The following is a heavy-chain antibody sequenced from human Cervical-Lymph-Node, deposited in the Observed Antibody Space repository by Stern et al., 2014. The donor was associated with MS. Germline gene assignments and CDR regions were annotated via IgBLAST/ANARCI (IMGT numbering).Heavy chain of an antibody. Sequence: MQLVESGPGLVKPSETLSLTCTVSGGSISSYYWSWIRQPPGKGLEWIGYIYYSGSTNYNPSLKSRVTISVDTSKNQFSLKLSSVTAADTAVYYCARDSGPYGMDVWGQGTTVTVSS. CDR3: ARDSGPYGMDV. D-gene: IGHD3-10*01. V-gene: IGHV4-59*01. CDR2: IYYSGST. J-gene: IGHJ6*02. CDR1: GGSISSYY.